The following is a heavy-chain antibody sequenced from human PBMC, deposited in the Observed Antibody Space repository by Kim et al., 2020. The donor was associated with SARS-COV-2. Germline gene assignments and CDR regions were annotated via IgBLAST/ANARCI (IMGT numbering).Heavy chain of an antibody. CDR1: GFTFSSYS. V-gene: IGHV3-21*01. CDR2: ISSSSSYI. CDR3: ARDQADTAMVRYYYYGMDV. D-gene: IGHD5-18*01. Sequence: GGSLRLSCAASGFTFSSYSMNWVRQAPGKGLEWVSSISSSSSYIYYADSVKGRFTISRDNAKNSLYLQMNSLRAEDTAVYYCARDQADTAMVRYYYYGMDVWGQGTTVTVSS. J-gene: IGHJ6*02.